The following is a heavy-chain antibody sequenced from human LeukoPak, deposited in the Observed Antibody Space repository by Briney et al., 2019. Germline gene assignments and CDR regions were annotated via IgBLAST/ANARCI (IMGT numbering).Heavy chain of an antibody. J-gene: IGHJ6*03. CDR2: IYYSGST. D-gene: IGHD3-10*01. CDR3: ARALLWFGESARYYYYMDV. Sequence: KPSETLSLTCTVSGGSISSYYWSWIRQPPGKGLEWIGYIYYSGSTNYNPSLKSRVTISVDTSKNQFSLKLSSVTAADTAVYYCARALLWFGESARYYYYMDVWGKGTTVTISS. V-gene: IGHV4-59*01. CDR1: GGSISSYY.